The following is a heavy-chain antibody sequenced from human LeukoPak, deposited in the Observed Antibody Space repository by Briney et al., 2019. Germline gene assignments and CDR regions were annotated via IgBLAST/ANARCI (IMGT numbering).Heavy chain of an antibody. V-gene: IGHV1-2*02. CDR1: GYTFTGYY. J-gene: IGHJ4*02. CDR2: INPNGGGT. Sequence: ASVKVSCKASGYTFTGYYIHWVRQAPGQGLEWMGWINPNGGGTNYAQKFQGRVTMTRDTSISTAYMELSRLRSDDTAVYYCARRYDFWSGYYTTGLGVDYWGQGTLVTVSS. D-gene: IGHD3-3*01. CDR3: ARRYDFWSGYYTTGLGVDY.